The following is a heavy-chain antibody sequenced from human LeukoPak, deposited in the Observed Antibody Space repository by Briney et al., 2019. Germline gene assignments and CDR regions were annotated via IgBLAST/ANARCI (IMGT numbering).Heavy chain of an antibody. D-gene: IGHD6-6*01. V-gene: IGHV3-30*02. J-gene: IGHJ4*02. CDR1: GFTFSSYG. CDR2: IRYDGSNK. CDR3: AKDSGYSSSGGYFDY. Sequence: GGSLRLSCAASGFTFSSYGMHWVRQAPGKGLEWVAFIRYDGSNKYYADSVKGRFTISRDNSKNTLYLQMNSLRAEDTAVYYCAKDSGYSSSGGYFDYWGKGTLVTVSS.